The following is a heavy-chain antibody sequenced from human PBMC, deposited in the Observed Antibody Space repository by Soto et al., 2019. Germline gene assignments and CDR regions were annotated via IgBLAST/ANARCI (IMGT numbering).Heavy chain of an antibody. J-gene: IGHJ4*02. CDR1: GFTFSSYS. Sequence: GGSLRLSCAASGFTFSSYSMNWVRQAPGKGLEWVSYISSSSSYTNYADSVKGRFTISRDNAKNSLYLQMNSLRAEDTAVYYCARVAPPQDYWGQGTLVTVSS. CDR3: ARVAPPQDY. V-gene: IGHV3-21*05. CDR2: ISSSSSYT.